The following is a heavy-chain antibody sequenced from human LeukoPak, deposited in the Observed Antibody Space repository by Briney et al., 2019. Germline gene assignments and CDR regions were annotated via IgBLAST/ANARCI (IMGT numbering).Heavy chain of an antibody. J-gene: IGHJ4*02. V-gene: IGHV3-64*01. Sequence: GGSLRLSCAASGFTFSSYAMHWVRQAPGKGLEYVSVISGNGGSTYYANSVKGRFTISRDNSKNTLYLQMGSLRAEDTAVYYCARANPYSSSDWARGLFDYWGQGTLVTVSS. CDR2: ISGNGGST. D-gene: IGHD6-13*01. CDR1: GFTFSSYA. CDR3: ARANPYSSSDWARGLFDY.